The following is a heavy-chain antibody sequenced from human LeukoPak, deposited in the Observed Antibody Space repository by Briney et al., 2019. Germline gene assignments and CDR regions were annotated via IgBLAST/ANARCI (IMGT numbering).Heavy chain of an antibody. J-gene: IGHJ4*02. Sequence: QTGGSLRLSCAASGFTFSSYPMHWVRQAPGKGLEWVAVISNDIRNTYYADSVKGRFSISRDNPKNTLYLQMNSLRADDTALYYCARDSSGYPFDYWGQGTLVTVSS. CDR1: GFTFSSYP. D-gene: IGHD3-22*01. CDR2: ISNDIRNT. CDR3: ARDSSGYPFDY. V-gene: IGHV3-30-3*01.